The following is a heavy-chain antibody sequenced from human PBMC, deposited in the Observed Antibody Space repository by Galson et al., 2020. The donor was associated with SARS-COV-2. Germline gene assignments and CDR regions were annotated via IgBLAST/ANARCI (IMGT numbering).Heavy chain of an antibody. Sequence: SETLSLTCTVSGGSISSGNYYWSWIRQPAGKGLEWIGRIYKSGNTNYNPSLWSQVTISVDTSKNQFSLKLRSVTAADTAVYYCARGNSPCVTIFGIVTCPCGMDGWGQGTSVTVSS. CDR2: IYKSGNT. CDR3: ARGNSPCVTIFGIVTCPCGMDG. J-gene: IGHJ6*02. D-gene: IGHD3-3*01. CDR1: GGSISSGNYY. V-gene: IGHV4-61*02.